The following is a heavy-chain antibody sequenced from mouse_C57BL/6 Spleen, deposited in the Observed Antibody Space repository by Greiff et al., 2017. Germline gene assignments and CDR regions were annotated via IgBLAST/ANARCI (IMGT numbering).Heavy chain of an antibody. Sequence: QVQLQQPGAELVRPGSSVKLSCKASGYTFTSYWMHWVKQRPIQGLEWIGNIDPSDSETHYNQKFKDKATLTVDKSSSTAYMQLSSLTSEDSAVYDCARGYDYPLDYWGQGTTLTVSS. CDR2: IDPSDSET. J-gene: IGHJ2*01. CDR1: GYTFTSYW. CDR3: ARGYDYPLDY. V-gene: IGHV1-52*01. D-gene: IGHD2-4*01.